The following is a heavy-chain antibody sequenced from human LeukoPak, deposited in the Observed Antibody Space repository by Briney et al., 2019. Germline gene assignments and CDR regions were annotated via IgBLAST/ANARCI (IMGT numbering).Heavy chain of an antibody. Sequence: GGSLRLSCAASGFTVSSNYMSWVRQAPGKGLEWVSVIYSGGSTYYADSVKGRFTISRDNSKNTLYPQMNSLRAEDTAVYYCAASSSSKQPPFDYWGQGTLVTVSS. CDR3: AASSSSKQPPFDY. CDR1: GFTVSSNY. V-gene: IGHV3-53*01. CDR2: IYSGGST. D-gene: IGHD2-2*01. J-gene: IGHJ4*02.